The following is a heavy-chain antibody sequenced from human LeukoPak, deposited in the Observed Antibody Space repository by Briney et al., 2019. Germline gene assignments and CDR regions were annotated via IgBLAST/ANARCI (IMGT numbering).Heavy chain of an antibody. CDR2: IWYDGTNK. J-gene: IGHJ4*02. Sequence: GGSLRLSCAASGFTLSSYWMHWVRQAPGKGLEWVAVIWYDGTNKYYADSVQGRFTISRDNSKNTLYLQMNSLRAEDTAVYYCARDVGTSGYDYWGQGTLVTVSS. CDR3: ARDVGTSGYDY. D-gene: IGHD3-22*01. CDR1: GFTLSSYW. V-gene: IGHV3-33*08.